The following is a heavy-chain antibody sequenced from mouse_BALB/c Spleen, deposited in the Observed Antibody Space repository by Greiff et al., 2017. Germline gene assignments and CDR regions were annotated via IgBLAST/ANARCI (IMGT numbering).Heavy chain of an antibody. J-gene: IGHJ2*01. CDR2: ISSGGGST. V-gene: IGHV5-12-1*01. CDR1: GFAFSSYD. CDR3: ARHVYFDY. Sequence: EVQLVESGGGLVKPGGSLKLSCAASGFAFSSYDMSWVRQTPEKRLEWVAYISSGGGSTYYPDTVKGRFTISRDNAKNTLYLQMSSLKSEDTAMYYCARHVYFDYWGQGTTLTVSS.